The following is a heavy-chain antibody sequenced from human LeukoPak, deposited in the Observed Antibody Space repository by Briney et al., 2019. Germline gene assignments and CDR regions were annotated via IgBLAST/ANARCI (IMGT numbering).Heavy chain of an antibody. Sequence: PGGSLRLSCAVSGFTLTSYWMSWVSQAPGKGLEWVANINEDGSYKFHADSVKGRLTISRDNSKNSLYRQMSSLRAEDTAVYYCARDATRGGDNDYWGQGTRVIASS. CDR2: INEDGSYK. V-gene: IGHV3-7*01. CDR3: ARDATRGGDNDY. CDR1: GFTLTSYW. J-gene: IGHJ4*02. D-gene: IGHD2-21*02.